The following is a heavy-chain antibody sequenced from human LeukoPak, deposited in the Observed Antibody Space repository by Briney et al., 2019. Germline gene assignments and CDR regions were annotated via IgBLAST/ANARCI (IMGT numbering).Heavy chain of an antibody. J-gene: IGHJ4*02. Sequence: GGSLRLSCAASGFTFSDYYMNWIRQAPGKGLEWVSYISSSGSTIYYADSMKGRFTISRDNAKNSLYLQMNSLRAEDTAVYYCARGSEQWLVNIDYWGQGTLVTVSS. V-gene: IGHV3-11*04. D-gene: IGHD6-19*01. CDR1: GFTFSDYY. CDR3: ARGSEQWLVNIDY. CDR2: ISSSGSTI.